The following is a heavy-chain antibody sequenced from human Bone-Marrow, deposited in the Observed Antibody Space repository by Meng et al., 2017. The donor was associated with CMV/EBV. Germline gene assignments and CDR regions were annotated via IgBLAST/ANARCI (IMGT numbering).Heavy chain of an antibody. CDR2: IYSGGSST. V-gene: IGHV3-23*03. CDR1: GFTFSSYA. CDR3: RGSTGQL. Sequence: GESLKISCAASGFTFSSYAMSWVRQAPGKGLEWVSVIYSGGSSTYYADSVKGRFTISRDNSKNTLYLQMNSLRAEDTAVYYCRGSTGQLWGQGTLVTVSS. J-gene: IGHJ1*01. D-gene: IGHD2-2*01.